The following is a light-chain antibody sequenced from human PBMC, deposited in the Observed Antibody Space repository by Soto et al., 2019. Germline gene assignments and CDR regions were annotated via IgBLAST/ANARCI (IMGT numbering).Light chain of an antibody. CDR1: QSLLHSNGYNY. J-gene: IGKJ1*01. CDR3: QQYNNYFWT. Sequence: DIVMTQSPLSLPVTPGEPASISCRSSQSLLHSNGYNYLDWYLQKPGQSPQLLIYLGSNRASGVPDRFSGSGSGTEFTLTISSLQPDDFASYYCQQYNNYFWTFGQGTKVDIK. V-gene: IGKV2-28*01. CDR2: LGS.